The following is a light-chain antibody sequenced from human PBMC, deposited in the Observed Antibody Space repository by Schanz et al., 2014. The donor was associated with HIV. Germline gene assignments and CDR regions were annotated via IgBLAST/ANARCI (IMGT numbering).Light chain of an antibody. J-gene: IGLJ3*02. Sequence: QLVLTQSPSASASLGASVKLTCTLSSGHSSYAIAWHQQQPEKGPRYLMNLNSDGSQRKGDGIPDRFSGSSSGAERYLTISSLQSEDEADYYCQTWDTGIQVFGGGTKLTVL. CDR3: QTWDTGIQV. CDR1: SGHSSYA. V-gene: IGLV4-69*01. CDR2: LNSDGSQ.